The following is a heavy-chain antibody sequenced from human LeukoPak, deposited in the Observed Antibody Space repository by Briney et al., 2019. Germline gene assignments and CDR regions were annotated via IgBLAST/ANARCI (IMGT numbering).Heavy chain of an antibody. V-gene: IGHV4-59*08. CDR2: IYYSGENT. J-gene: IGHJ4*02. Sequence: SETLSLTCTVSGGSFSSYDWTWIRQPPGRGLEWIGYIYYSGENTNYSPSLRSRVTISVDTSKNQFSLKLTSVTAADTAVYYCARRTVVVVAATRFSSFDYWGQGTLVTVSS. D-gene: IGHD2-15*01. CDR1: GGSFSSYD. CDR3: ARRTVVVVAATRFSSFDY.